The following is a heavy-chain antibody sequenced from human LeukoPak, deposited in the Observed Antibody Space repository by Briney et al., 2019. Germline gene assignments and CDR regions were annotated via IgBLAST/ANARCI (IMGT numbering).Heavy chain of an antibody. J-gene: IGHJ3*02. CDR3: ARAVTGDGYNSDAFDI. CDR1: GYTLTSYD. Sequence: ASVKVSCKASGYTLTSYDINWVRQATGQGLEWMGWMNPNSGNTGYAQKFQGRVTMTRNTSISTAYMELSSLRSEDTAVYYCARAVTGDGYNSDAFDIWGQGTMVTVSS. V-gene: IGHV1-8*01. D-gene: IGHD5-24*01. CDR2: MNPNSGNT.